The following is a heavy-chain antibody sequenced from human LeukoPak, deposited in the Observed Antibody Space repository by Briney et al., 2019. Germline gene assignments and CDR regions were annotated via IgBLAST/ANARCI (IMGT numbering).Heavy chain of an antibody. CDR3: ARGPPPYYDFWSGYYRGSPEPDV. D-gene: IGHD3-3*01. CDR1: GGSIRSSYYY. V-gene: IGHV4-39*01. Sequence: SETLSLTCTVSGGSIRSSYYYWGWIRQPPGKGLEWIGSIYDSGSTYYNPSLKSRVTISVDTSKNQFSLKLNSVTAADTAVYYCARGPPPYYDFWSGYYRGSPEPDVWGQGTTVTVSS. CDR2: IYDSGST. J-gene: IGHJ6*02.